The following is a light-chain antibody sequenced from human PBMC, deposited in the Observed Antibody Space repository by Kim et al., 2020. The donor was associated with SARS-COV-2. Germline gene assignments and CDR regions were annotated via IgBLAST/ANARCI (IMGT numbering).Light chain of an antibody. Sequence: CTLPSEINFDHCNIYWYQQKPGSPPRYLLYYYSDSKKGQGSGVPSRFSGSKDASANTGILLISGLQSEDEADYYCMIWPTSDSGVFGGGTQLTVL. CDR3: MIWPTSDSGV. CDR2: YYSDSKK. CDR1: SEINFDHCN. J-gene: IGLJ3*02. V-gene: IGLV5-37*01.